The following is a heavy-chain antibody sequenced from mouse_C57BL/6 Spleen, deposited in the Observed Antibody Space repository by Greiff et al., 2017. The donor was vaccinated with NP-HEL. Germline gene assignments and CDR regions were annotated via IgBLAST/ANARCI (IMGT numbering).Heavy chain of an antibody. V-gene: IGHV1-53*01. CDR1: GYTFTSYW. Sequence: VQLQQPGTELVKPGASVKLSCKASGYTFTSYWMHWVKQRPGQGLEWIGNINPSNGATNYNEKFKSKATLTVDKSSSTVYMQLSSLTSEDSAVYYCARPTVVATRYFDVWGTGTTVTVSS. CDR2: INPSNGAT. J-gene: IGHJ1*03. CDR3: ARPTVVATRYFDV. D-gene: IGHD1-1*01.